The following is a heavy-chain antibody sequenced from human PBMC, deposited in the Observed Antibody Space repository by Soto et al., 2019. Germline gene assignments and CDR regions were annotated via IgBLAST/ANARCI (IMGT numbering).Heavy chain of an antibody. V-gene: IGHV1-18*04. Sequence: QVQLVQSGAEVKKPGASVKVSCKASGDTFTIYGISWVRQAPGQGLEWMGWISGYNGNTDYAQNLQDRVTLTTDASTSSVYMELRSLRSEDTAVYYCARVDYYDSSGYYGYWGQGTLITVSS. CDR2: ISGYNGNT. J-gene: IGHJ4*02. D-gene: IGHD3-22*01. CDR1: GDTFTIYG. CDR3: ARVDYYDSSGYYGY.